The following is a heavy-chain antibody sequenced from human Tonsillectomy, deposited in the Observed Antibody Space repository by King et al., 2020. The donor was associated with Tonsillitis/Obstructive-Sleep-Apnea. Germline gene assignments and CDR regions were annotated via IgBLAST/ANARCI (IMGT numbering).Heavy chain of an antibody. D-gene: IGHD3-16*01. CDR2: INHSGST. Sequence: VQLQQWGAGLLKPSETLSLTCAVYGGSFSDYYWNWIRQPPGKGLEWVGEINHSGSTNYNPSLMSGVTTSVDTTKNKSSMRLTSVTVADTALYYCARGLGDIAGSFYYFQYIDVWGKGTTVTVSS. V-gene: IGHV4-34*01. CDR3: ARGLGDIAGSFYYFQYIDV. J-gene: IGHJ6*03. CDR1: GGSFSDYY.